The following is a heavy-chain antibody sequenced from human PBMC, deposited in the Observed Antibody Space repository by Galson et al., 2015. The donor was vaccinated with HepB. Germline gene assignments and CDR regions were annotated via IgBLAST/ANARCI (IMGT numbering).Heavy chain of an antibody. CDR2: IGAGGTDT. J-gene: IGHJ5*02. D-gene: IGHD6-19*01. Sequence: ALRLACAASGFTFKSYAMSWSRQAPGKGLEWVSAIGAGGTDTHYADYVKGRFTISRDDSKNTLYLQMNSLRADDTAVYYCARPRVPVAGTRWFDPWGQGTLVTVSS. CDR1: GFTFKSYA. V-gene: IGHV3-23*01. CDR3: ARPRVPVAGTRWFDP.